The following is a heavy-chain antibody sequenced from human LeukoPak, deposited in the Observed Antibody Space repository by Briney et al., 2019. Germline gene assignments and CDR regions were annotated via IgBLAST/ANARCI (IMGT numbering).Heavy chain of an antibody. V-gene: IGHV3-23*01. D-gene: IGHD2-2*01. J-gene: IGHJ4*01. CDR1: GFNFSNYA. CDR3: AKDRSLVPAALNY. Sequence: GGSLRLSCAASGFNFSNYAMTWVRQAPGKGLECVSGISGSGDSTYYADSVKGRFTISRDNSKNTLYLQMNSLRAEDTALYYCAKDRSLVPAALNYWGQEPWSSSPQ. CDR2: ISGSGDST.